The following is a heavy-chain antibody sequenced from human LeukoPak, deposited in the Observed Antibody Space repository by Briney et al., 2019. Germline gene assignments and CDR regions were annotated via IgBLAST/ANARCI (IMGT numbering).Heavy chain of an antibody. CDR1: GFTFSNYW. V-gene: IGHV3-7*01. Sequence: PGGSLRLSCAASGFTFSNYWMTWVRQAPGKGLEWVANIKQDGSEKYYVDSVKGRFTISRDNTKNSLYLQMNSLRAEDTAVYYCARGYGGNSVWGQGTLVTVSS. CDR2: IKQDGSEK. J-gene: IGHJ4*02. CDR3: ARGYGGNSV. D-gene: IGHD4-23*01.